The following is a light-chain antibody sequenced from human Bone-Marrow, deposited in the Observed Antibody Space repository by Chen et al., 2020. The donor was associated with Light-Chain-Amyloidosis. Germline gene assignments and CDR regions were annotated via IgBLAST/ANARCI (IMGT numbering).Light chain of an antibody. V-gene: IGLV3-21*02. CDR3: QVWDRSRDRPV. CDR1: HIGSTS. Sequence: SYVLPQPSSVPVAPCPNATIGWGGNHIGSTSVHWYQQTPGQAPLLVVYDDSDRPSGIPERLSGSNSGNTATLTISRVEAGDEADYYCQVWDRSRDRPVFGGGTKLTVL. CDR2: DDS. J-gene: IGLJ3*02.